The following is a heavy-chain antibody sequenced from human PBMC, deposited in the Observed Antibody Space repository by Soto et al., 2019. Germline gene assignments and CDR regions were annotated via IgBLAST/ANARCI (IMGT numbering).Heavy chain of an antibody. V-gene: IGHV3-72*01. D-gene: IGHD6-19*01. CDR3: ARVRAVAGTGYFDY. J-gene: IGHJ4*02. CDR2: SRNKANRYTT. CDR1: GFTFSDHY. Sequence: EVQLVESGGGLVQPGGSLRLSCAASGFTFSDHYLDWVRQAPGKGLRWVGLSRNKANRYTTDYAASVKGRFTISRDDSKNSLYLQMNSLKTEDTAVYYCARVRAVAGTGYFDYWGQGTLVTVSS.